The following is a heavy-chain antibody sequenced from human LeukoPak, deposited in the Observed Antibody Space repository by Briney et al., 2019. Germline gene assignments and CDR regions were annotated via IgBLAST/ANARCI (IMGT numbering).Heavy chain of an antibody. CDR2: IIPILGIA. CDR1: GGTFSSNA. CDR3: ARDQVRGIVVVPAAPNWFDP. D-gene: IGHD2-2*01. V-gene: IGHV1-69*04. Sequence: SVKVSCKASGGTFSSNAISWVRQAPGQGLEWMGRIIPILGIANYAQKFQGRVTITADKSTSTAYMELSSLRSEDTAVYYCARDQVRGIVVVPAAPNWFDPWGQGTLVTVSS. J-gene: IGHJ5*02.